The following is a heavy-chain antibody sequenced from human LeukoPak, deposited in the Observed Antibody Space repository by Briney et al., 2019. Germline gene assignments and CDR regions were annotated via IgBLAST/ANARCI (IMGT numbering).Heavy chain of an antibody. CDR1: GGTFSSYA. V-gene: IGHV1-69*13. J-gene: IGHJ6*03. Sequence: GASVKVSCKASGGTFSSYAISWVRQAPGQGLEWMGGIIPIFGTANYAQKFQGRVTITADESTSTAYMELSSLRSDDTAVYYCARDPRRNYYYMDVWGKGTTVTVSS. CDR2: IIPIFGTA. CDR3: ARDPRRNYYYMDV.